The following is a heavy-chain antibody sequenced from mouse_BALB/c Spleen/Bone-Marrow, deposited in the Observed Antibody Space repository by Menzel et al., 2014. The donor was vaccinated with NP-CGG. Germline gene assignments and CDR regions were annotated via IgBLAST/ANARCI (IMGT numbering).Heavy chain of an antibody. CDR1: GYTFTSFY. J-gene: IGHJ4*01. D-gene: IGHD2-4*01. CDR2: IYPGDFST. Sequence: QVQLQQSGPELVKPGASVRISCKASGYTFTSFYIHWVRQRPGQGLEWIGWIYPGDFSTKYNEKFKGKATLTAGKSSSTASMQLSSLTSEDSAVYFCARKSQRAYDSMIYWGQGTSVTVSS. CDR3: ARKSQRAYDSMIY. V-gene: IGHV1S56*01.